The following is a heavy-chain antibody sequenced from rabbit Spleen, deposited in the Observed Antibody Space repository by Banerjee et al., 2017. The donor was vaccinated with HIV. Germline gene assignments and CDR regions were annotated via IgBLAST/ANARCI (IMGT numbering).Heavy chain of an antibody. Sequence: QEQLVESGGGLVKPEGSLTLTCTASGFSFSSNGICWVRQAPGKGLEWIACIVNGDGSTYYASWAKGRFTISKTSSPTVTLQMTSQTAADTAIYFCAREIAGVAASFNLWGPGTLVTV. CDR3: AREIAGVAASFNL. CDR2: IVNGDGST. D-gene: IGHD4-2*01. CDR1: GFSFSSNG. V-gene: IGHV1S45*01. J-gene: IGHJ4*01.